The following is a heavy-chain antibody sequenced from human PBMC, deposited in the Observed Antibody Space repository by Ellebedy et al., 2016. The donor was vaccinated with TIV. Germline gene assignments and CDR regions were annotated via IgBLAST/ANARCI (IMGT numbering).Heavy chain of an antibody. V-gene: IGHV4-39*07. CDR3: AAQSRDYVWDGDY. CDR1: GASFSSSTYY. J-gene: IGHJ4*02. CDR2: VYYGGST. Sequence: ESLKISCAVSGASFSSSTYYWGWIRQPPGKGLEWIGSVYYGGSTYYNPSLRSRLTISIDTSKNQFSLKVKSVTAADTAVYYCAAQSRDYVWDGDYWGQGALVTVSS. D-gene: IGHD3-16*01.